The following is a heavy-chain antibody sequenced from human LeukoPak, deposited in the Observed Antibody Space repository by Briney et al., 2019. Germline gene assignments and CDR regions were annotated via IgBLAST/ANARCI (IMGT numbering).Heavy chain of an antibody. CDR1: GYTFTDYP. Sequence: GASAKVSCKASGYTFTDYPMNWVRQAPGQGLEWIGWISAYNGNTNYAQKLQGRVTMTTDTSTSTAYMELRSLRSDDTAVYYCARAQLGITIFGVALRAAAFDIWGQGTMVTVSS. D-gene: IGHD3-3*01. CDR3: ARAQLGITIFGVALRAAAFDI. CDR2: ISAYNGNT. V-gene: IGHV1-18*01. J-gene: IGHJ3*02.